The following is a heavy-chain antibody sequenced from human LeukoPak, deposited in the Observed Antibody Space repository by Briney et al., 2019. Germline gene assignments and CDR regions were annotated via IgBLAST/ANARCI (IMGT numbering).Heavy chain of an antibody. CDR3: ARDHKGPGIYFDY. D-gene: IGHD6-13*01. CDR1: GFTFSNFW. Sequence: PGGSLRLSCAASGFTFSNFWMNWVRQAPGKGLEWVAHINQDGSEKYYVDSVKGRFTISRDNAKNSLYLQMNSLRAEDTSVYYCARDHKGPGIYFDYWGQGTLVTVSS. CDR2: INQDGSEK. J-gene: IGHJ4*02. V-gene: IGHV3-7*01.